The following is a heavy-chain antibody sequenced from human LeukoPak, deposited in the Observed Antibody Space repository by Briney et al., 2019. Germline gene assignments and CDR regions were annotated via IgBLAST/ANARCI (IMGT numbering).Heavy chain of an antibody. CDR1: GYTFINYG. CDR2: ISAYNGRT. J-gene: IGHJ4*02. CDR3: GRWGDTPNAF. V-gene: IGHV1-18*01. D-gene: IGHD2-21*01. Sequence: GASVKVSCKASGYTFINYGISWVRQAPGQGLEWMGWISAYNGRTEYAQNFRGRLTMSTDTSTTTAYMELTSLTSDDTAVYYCGRWGDTPNAFWGQGTLVTVSS.